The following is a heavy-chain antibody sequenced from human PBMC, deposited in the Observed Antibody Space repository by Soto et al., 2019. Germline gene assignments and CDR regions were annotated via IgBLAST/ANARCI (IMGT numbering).Heavy chain of an antibody. Sequence: QVQLQESGPGLVKPSETLSLTCAVSGDSISSYYCMWILQPPGKGLESIGYLYYGRSANYNPSLTSRVTLSVDTSTNQCSLTLSSMTAADTAVYYCALRSMAVVPEYWGQGTLVTVSS. D-gene: IGHD3-22*01. V-gene: IGHV4-59*01. CDR2: LYYGRSA. CDR3: ALRSMAVVPEY. CDR1: GDSISSYY. J-gene: IGHJ4*02.